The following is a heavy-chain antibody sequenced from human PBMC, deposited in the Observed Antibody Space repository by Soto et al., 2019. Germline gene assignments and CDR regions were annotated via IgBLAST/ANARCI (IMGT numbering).Heavy chain of an antibody. CDR3: ARDLWGGATYNWFDH. CDR2: ISGIGYKT. V-gene: IGHV3-23*01. CDR1: GFTFSNYA. D-gene: IGHD1-26*01. Sequence: GSLRLSCAASGFTFSNYAMNWVRQAPGKGLEWVSSISGIGYKTYYADSVKGRFTISRDNSKNTLYLQMNSLRAEDTAVYYCARDLWGGATYNWFDHWGQGTLVTVSS. J-gene: IGHJ5*02.